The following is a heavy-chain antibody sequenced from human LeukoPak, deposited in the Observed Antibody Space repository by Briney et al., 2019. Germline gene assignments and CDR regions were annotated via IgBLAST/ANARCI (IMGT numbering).Heavy chain of an antibody. CDR1: GYTFNIYA. V-gene: IGHV1-3*01. D-gene: IGHD6-13*01. J-gene: IGHJ4*02. CDR2: INAGNGNT. CDR3: ARDLAAAGRDGDGY. Sequence: VASVKVSCRASGYTFNIYAMHWVRQAPGQRLEWMGWINAGNGNTKYSQKFQGRVTITRDTSASTAYMELSSLRSEDTAVYYCARDLAAAGRDGDGYWGQGTLVTVSS.